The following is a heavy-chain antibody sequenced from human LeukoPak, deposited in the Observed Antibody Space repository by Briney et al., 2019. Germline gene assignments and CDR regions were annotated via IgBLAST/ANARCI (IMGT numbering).Heavy chain of an antibody. Sequence: GGSLRLSCAASGFTFSDYYMNWIRQAPGKGLEWVSYIGTSGSPRYYADSVKGRFTISRDNAKNSLYLQMTSLRAEDTAVYYCARAIEYGDYVAPWGNWCFDLWGRGTLVTVSA. CDR2: IGTSGSPR. CDR1: GFTFSDYY. V-gene: IGHV3-11*01. CDR3: ARAIEYGDYVAPWGNWCFDL. J-gene: IGHJ2*01. D-gene: IGHD4-17*01.